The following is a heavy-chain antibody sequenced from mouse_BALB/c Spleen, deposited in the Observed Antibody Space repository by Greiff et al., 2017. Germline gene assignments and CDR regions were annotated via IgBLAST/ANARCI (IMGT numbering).Heavy chain of an antibody. CDR3: AKDGPHYWYFDV. CDR1: GFTFSSFG. J-gene: IGHJ1*01. V-gene: IGHV5-17*02. D-gene: IGHD1-1*01. CDR2: ISSGSSTI. Sequence: EVKLMESGGGLVQPGGSRKLSCAASGFTFSSFGMHWVRQAPEKGLEWVAYISSGSSTIYYADTVKGRFTISRDNPKNTLFLQMTSLRSEDTAMYYCAKDGPHYWYFDVWGAGTTVTVSS.